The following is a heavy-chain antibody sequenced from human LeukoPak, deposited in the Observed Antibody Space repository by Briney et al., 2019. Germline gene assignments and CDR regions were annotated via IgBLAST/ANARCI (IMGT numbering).Heavy chain of an antibody. CDR1: GYTFTSYA. V-gene: IGHV1-3*01. Sequence: ASVKVSCKASGYTFTSYAMHWVRQAPGQRLEWMGWINAGNGNTKYSQKFQGRVTITRDTSASTAYMELSSLRSEDTTVYYCARATVLYYFDYWGQGTLVTVSS. CDR2: INAGNGNT. J-gene: IGHJ4*02. CDR3: ARATVLYYFDY. D-gene: IGHD4-11*01.